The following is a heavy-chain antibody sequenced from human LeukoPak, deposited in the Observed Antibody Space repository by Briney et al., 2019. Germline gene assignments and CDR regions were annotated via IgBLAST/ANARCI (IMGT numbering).Heavy chain of an antibody. D-gene: IGHD6-19*01. CDR3: AKGLAAEYLQY. V-gene: IGHV3-23*01. Sequence: GGSLRLSCAASGFTFSSYAMSWVRQAPGKGLEWVSSTSASGGDTYYANSVKGRFTISRDNSKNTLYLQMNSLRAEDTAVYYCAKGLAAEYLQYWGQGALVTVSS. J-gene: IGHJ1*01. CDR1: GFTFSSYA. CDR2: TSASGGDT.